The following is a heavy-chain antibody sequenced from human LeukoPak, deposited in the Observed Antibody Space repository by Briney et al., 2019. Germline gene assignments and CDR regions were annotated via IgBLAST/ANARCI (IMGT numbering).Heavy chain of an antibody. V-gene: IGHV1-18*01. Sequence: ASVKVSCKASGYTFTSYGISWVRQAPGQGLEWMGWISAYNGNTDYAQKLQGRVTMTTDTSTSTAYMELSSLRSEDTAVYYCAGSGAGYYYGMDVWGQGTTATVSS. J-gene: IGHJ6*02. CDR3: AGSGAGYYYGMDV. D-gene: IGHD1-14*01. CDR1: GYTFTSYG. CDR2: ISAYNGNT.